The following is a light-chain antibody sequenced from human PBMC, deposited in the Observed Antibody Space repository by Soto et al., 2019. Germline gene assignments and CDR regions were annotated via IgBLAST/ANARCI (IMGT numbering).Light chain of an antibody. V-gene: IGKV3-20*01. J-gene: IGKJ1*01. Sequence: EIVLTQSPGTLSLSPGERATLSCRASQSVTSSFLAWYQQKPGQAPRLLIYGASSRATGIPDRFSGSGSGTDFTLTISRLDPEDFAVYYCHQYDSSPWTFGQGTRVEIK. CDR3: HQYDSSPWT. CDR1: QSVTSSF. CDR2: GAS.